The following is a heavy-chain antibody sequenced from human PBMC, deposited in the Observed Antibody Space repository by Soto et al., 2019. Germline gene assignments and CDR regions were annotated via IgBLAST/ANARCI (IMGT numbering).Heavy chain of an antibody. J-gene: IGHJ5*02. CDR3: ARTGSGNWFDP. CDR1: GFTFSSYG. D-gene: IGHD3-10*01. V-gene: IGHV3-33*01. CDR2: IWYDGSNK. Sequence: PGGSLRLSCASSGFTFSSYGMHLVRQAPGKGLEWVAVIWYDGSNKYYADSVKGRFTISRDNSKNTLYLQMNSLRAEDTAVYYCARTGSGNWFDPWGQGTLVTVSS.